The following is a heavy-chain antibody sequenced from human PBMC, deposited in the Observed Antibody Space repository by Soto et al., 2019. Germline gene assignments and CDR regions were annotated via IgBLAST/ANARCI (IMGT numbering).Heavy chain of an antibody. J-gene: IGHJ4*02. Sequence: QVQLQESGPGLVKPSQTLSLTCTVSGGSISSGGYYWSWIRQHPGKGLEWIGYIYYSGSTYYNPSLKSRVTISVDTSKNQFSLKLSSVTAADTAVYYCARGTPNSSSWYTVDYWGQGTLVTVSS. D-gene: IGHD6-13*01. CDR1: GGSISSGGYY. CDR2: IYYSGST. CDR3: ARGTPNSSSWYTVDY. V-gene: IGHV4-31*03.